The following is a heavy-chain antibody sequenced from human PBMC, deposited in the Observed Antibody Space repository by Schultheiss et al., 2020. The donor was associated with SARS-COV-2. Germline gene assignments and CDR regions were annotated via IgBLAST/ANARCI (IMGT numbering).Heavy chain of an antibody. CDR2: ISGSGGST. CDR1: GFTFSSYG. Sequence: GESLKISCAASGFTFSSYGMHWVRQAPGKGLEWVSAISGSGGSTYYADSVKGRFTISRDNAKNSLYLQMNSLRAEDTAVYYCAALAWAVRSIDYWGQGTLVTVSS. CDR3: AALAWAVRSIDY. V-gene: IGHV3-21*01. D-gene: IGHD4-17*01. J-gene: IGHJ4*02.